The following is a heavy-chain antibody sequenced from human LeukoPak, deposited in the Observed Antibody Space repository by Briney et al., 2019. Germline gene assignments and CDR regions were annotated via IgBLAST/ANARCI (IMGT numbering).Heavy chain of an antibody. D-gene: IGHD4-17*01. CDR2: ISSDGDNT. Sequence: GESLRLSCSASGFTFSSYAMHWVRQAPGKGLEYVSAISSDGDNTYYADSVKGRFSISRHNSKNTLFLSMSSLSVEDTAVYDCVKTLFGDHGADWGQGTLVTVSS. CDR3: VKTLFGDHGAD. V-gene: IGHV3-64D*06. J-gene: IGHJ4*02. CDR1: GFTFSSYA.